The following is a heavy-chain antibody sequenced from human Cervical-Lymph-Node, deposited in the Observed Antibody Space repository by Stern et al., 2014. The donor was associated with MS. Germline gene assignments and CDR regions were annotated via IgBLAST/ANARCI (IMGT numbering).Heavy chain of an antibody. CDR2: VVPIDGVE. D-gene: IGHD5-18*01. CDR3: AREDLADTAPSDF. V-gene: IGHV1-69*09. CDR1: GDTFNNYI. J-gene: IGHJ4*02. Sequence: VQLEESGAEVKKPGSSVKVSCKASGDTFNNYIFSWVRQAPGQGLEWMGRVVPIDGVENYAQKFQDRVTISADKSTSTVYMELRSLRSEDTAIYYCAREDLADTAPSDFWGQGTLVTVS.